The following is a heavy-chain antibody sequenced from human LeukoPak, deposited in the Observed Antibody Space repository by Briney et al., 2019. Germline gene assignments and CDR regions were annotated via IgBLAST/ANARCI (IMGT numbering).Heavy chain of an antibody. J-gene: IGHJ4*02. CDR2: ISGSGGST. D-gene: IGHD6-13*01. CDR1: GFTFSSYA. Sequence: GGSLRLSCAASGFTFSSYAMSWVRQAPGKGLEWVSGISGSGGSTYYADSVKGRFTISRDNSKNTLYVQMNSLGAEDTAVYYCAKGHRATAGNYFDYWGQGTLVTDSS. V-gene: IGHV3-23*01. CDR3: AKGHRATAGNYFDY.